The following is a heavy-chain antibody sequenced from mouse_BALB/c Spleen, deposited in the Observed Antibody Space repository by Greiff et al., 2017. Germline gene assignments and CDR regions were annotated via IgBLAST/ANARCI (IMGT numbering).Heavy chain of an antibody. V-gene: IGHV1-31*01. Sequence: EVQLQQSGPELVKPGASVKISCKASGYSFTGYYMHWVKQSHVKSLEWIGRINPYNGATSYNQNFKDKASLTVDKSSSTAYMELHSLTSEDSAVDYCARAPLGLRPSFDYWGQGTTLTVSS. CDR1: GYSFTGYY. J-gene: IGHJ2*01. CDR3: ARAPLGLRPSFDY. D-gene: IGHD1-2*01. CDR2: INPYNGAT.